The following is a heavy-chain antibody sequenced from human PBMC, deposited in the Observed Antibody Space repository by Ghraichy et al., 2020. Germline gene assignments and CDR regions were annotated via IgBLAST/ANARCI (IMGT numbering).Heavy chain of an antibody. Sequence: LSLTCAASGFTVSSNYMSWVRQAPGKGLEWVSVIYSDGSTYYADSVKGRFTISRHNSKNTLYLQMNSLRVEDTAVYYCEVGYYYGMDVWGQGTTVTVSS. CDR2: IYSDGST. J-gene: IGHJ6*02. CDR3: EVGYYYGMDV. CDR1: GFTVSSNY. V-gene: IGHV3-53*04.